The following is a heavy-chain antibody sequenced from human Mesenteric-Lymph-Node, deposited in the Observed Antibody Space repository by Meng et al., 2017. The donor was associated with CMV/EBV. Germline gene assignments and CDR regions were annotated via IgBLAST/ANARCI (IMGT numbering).Heavy chain of an antibody. V-gene: IGHV1-69*10. CDR1: GYTFTGYY. CDR2: INPILGIA. Sequence: SVKVSCKASGYTFTGYYMHWVRQAPGQGLEWMGWINPILGIANYAQKFQGRVTITADKSTSTAYMELSSLRSEDTAVYYCARDRRRYSSSWDDAFDIWGQGTMVTVSS. D-gene: IGHD6-13*01. CDR3: ARDRRRYSSSWDDAFDI. J-gene: IGHJ3*02.